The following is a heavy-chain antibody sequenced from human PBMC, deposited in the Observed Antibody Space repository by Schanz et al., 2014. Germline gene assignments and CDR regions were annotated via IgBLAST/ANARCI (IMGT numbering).Heavy chain of an antibody. V-gene: IGHV1-69*08. D-gene: IGHD3-22*01. CDR1: GGTFSSDT. Sequence: QVHLVQSGAEVKKPGSSVTVSCKASGGTFSSDTFSWVRQAPGQGLEWMGRIVPIAGITNYAQRFQGRVTITADKSSDTAYMELSSLRSEDTAVYYCAREVGLYDRGWFDPWGQGTLVIVSS. CDR2: IVPIAGIT. J-gene: IGHJ5*02. CDR3: AREVGLYDRGWFDP.